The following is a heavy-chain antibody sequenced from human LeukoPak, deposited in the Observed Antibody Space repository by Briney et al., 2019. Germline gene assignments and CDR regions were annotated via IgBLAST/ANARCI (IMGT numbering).Heavy chain of an antibody. Sequence: TXXVXGXSISXXXWSWXXQTXGXXLEWIGYIYYSGSTNYNPSLKSRVTISVDTSKNQFSLKLSSVTAADTAVYYCARRLYSGYDYWGQGTLVTVSS. CDR1: GXSISXXX. CDR3: ARRLYSGYDY. CDR2: IYYSGST. V-gene: IGHV4-59*01. D-gene: IGHD5-12*01. J-gene: IGHJ4*02.